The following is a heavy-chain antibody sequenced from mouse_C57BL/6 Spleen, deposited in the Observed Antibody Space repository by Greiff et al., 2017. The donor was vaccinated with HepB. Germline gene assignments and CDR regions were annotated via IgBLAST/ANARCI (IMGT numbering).Heavy chain of an antibody. J-gene: IGHJ2*01. Sequence: EVKLMESGGDLVKPGGSLKLSCAASGFTFSSYGMSWVRQTPDKRLEWVATISSGGSYTYYPDSVKGRVTISRDNAKNTLYLQMSSLKSEDTAMYYCARDSNFSYYFDYWGQGTTLTVSS. CDR3: ARDSNFSYYFDY. CDR2: ISSGGSYT. V-gene: IGHV5-6*01. CDR1: GFTFSSYG. D-gene: IGHD2-5*01.